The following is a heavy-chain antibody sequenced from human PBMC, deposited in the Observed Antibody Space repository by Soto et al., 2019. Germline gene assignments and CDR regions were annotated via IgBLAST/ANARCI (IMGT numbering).Heavy chain of an antibody. Sequence: QVQLQQWGAGLLKPSETLSLTCAVYGGSFSGYDWSWIRQPPGKGLEWIGEINHSGSTNYNPSLKSRVTISVDTSKNQFSLKLSSVTAADTAVYYCARGWGRIFDYWGQGTLVIVSS. CDR1: GGSFSGYD. CDR2: INHSGST. CDR3: ARGWGRIFDY. J-gene: IGHJ4*02. V-gene: IGHV4-34*01. D-gene: IGHD7-27*01.